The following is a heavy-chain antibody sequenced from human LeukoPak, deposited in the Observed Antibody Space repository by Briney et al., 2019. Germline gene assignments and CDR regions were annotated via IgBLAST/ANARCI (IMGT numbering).Heavy chain of an antibody. V-gene: IGHV1-46*01. Sequence: ASVKVSCKASGYTFTSYYMHWVRQAPGQGLEWMGIINPSGGSTSYAQKFQGRVTMTRDTSTSTVYMELSSLRSEDTAVYYRARDLYQGSTTVTTYPLLYWGQGTLVTVSS. CDR2: INPSGGST. CDR1: GYTFTSYY. CDR3: ARDLYQGSTTVTTYPLLY. J-gene: IGHJ4*02. D-gene: IGHD4-17*01.